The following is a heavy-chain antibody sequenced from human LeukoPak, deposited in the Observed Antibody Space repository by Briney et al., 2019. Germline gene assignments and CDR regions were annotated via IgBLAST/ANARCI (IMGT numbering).Heavy chain of an antibody. D-gene: IGHD4-11*01. CDR3: ARDDYSKPLAWFNYYYMDV. CDR2: IIPIFGTA. J-gene: IGHJ6*03. Sequence: SVKVSCKASGGTFSSYAISWVRQAPGQGLEWMGGIIPIFGTANYAQKFQGRVTITADESTSTAYMELRSLRSEDTAVYYCARDDYSKPLAWFNYYYMDVWGKGTTVTVSS. CDR1: GGTFSSYA. V-gene: IGHV1-69*01.